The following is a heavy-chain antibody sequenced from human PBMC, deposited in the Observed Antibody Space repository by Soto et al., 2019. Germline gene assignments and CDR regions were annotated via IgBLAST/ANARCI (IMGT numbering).Heavy chain of an antibody. CDR1: GFTFSSYW. CDR2: IKQDGSEK. V-gene: IGHV3-7*01. Sequence: GSLRLSCAASGFTFSSYWMSWVRQAPGKGLEWVANIKQDGSEKYYMDSVKGRFTISRDNAKNSLYLRMNSLRAEDTAVYYCARALYDFWSGYPYGDFWGQGTLVTVSS. CDR3: ARALYDFWSGYPYGDF. J-gene: IGHJ4*02. D-gene: IGHD3-3*01.